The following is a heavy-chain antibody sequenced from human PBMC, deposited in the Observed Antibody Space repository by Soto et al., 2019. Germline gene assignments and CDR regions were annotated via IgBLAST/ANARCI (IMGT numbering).Heavy chain of an antibody. CDR2: IWYDGSNK. CDR3: ARGTMVRGVLQFDY. D-gene: IGHD3-10*01. V-gene: IGHV3-33*01. J-gene: IGHJ4*02. CDR1: GFTFSSYG. Sequence: GGSLRLSCAASGFTFSSYGMHWVRQAPGKGLEWVAVIWYDGSNKYYADSVKGRFTISRDNSKNTVYLQMNSLRAEDTAVYYCARGTMVRGVLQFDYWGQGTLVTVSS.